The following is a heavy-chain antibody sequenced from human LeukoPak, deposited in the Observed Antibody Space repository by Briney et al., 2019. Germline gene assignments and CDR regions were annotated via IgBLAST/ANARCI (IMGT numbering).Heavy chain of an antibody. CDR2: INTNTGNP. V-gene: IGHV7-4-1*02. CDR3: ASYHLGATGVFVDY. D-gene: IGHD1-26*01. J-gene: IGHJ4*02. CDR1: GYTFTSYD. Sequence: GASVKVSCKASGYTFTSYDINWVRQAPGQGLEWMGWINTNTGNPTYAQGFTGRFVFSLDTSVSTAYLQISSLKAEDTAVYYCASYHLGATGVFVDYWGQGTLVTVSS.